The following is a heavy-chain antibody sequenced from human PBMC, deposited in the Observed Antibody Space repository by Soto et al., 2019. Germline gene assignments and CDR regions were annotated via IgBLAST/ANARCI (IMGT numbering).Heavy chain of an antibody. D-gene: IGHD2-2*01. CDR3: AKADKSSSFYYYGLDV. CDR1: GFTFNTFG. V-gene: IGHV3-30*18. Sequence: PGGSLRLSCAASGFTFNTFGMLWVRQAPGKGLEWVATISYDGSSKHYLDSVKGRFTISRDNSKNTLFLQMNSLGAEDTALYYCAKADKSSSFYYYGLDVWGQGTTVTVSS. CDR2: ISYDGSSK. J-gene: IGHJ6*02.